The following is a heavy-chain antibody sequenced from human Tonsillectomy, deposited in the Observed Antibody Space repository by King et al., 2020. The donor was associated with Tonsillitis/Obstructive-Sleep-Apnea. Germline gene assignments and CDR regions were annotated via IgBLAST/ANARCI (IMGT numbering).Heavy chain of an antibody. CDR2: IRSKAYGGTT. J-gene: IGHJ3*02. CDR3: TRDERVTSLLSGDAVDR. Sequence: DVQLVESGGGLVQPGRSLRLSCTASGFTFGDYAMSWVRQAPGKGLEWVGFIRSKAYGGTTEYAASVKGRFTISRDDSKSIAYLQMNSLKTEDTAVYYCTRDERVTSLLSGDAVDRWGQGTMVSVSS. CDR1: GFTFGDYA. D-gene: IGHD2-2*01. V-gene: IGHV3-49*04.